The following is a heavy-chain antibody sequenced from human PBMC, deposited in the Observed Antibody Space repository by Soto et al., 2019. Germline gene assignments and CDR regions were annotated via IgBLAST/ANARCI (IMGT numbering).Heavy chain of an antibody. D-gene: IGHD2-2*01. CDR2: IFYSGSS. CDR1: GGSISSGGYY. V-gene: IGHV4-61*08. CDR3: ARVPVVVVPAAFNYYYGVDV. Sequence: SETLSLTCTVSGGSISSGGYYWSWIRQHPRKGLEWFGYIFYSGSSNYNPSFKSRVTISVDTSKNQFSLKLSSVTASDTAVYYCARVPVVVVPAAFNYYYGVDVWGQGTTVTVSS. J-gene: IGHJ6*02.